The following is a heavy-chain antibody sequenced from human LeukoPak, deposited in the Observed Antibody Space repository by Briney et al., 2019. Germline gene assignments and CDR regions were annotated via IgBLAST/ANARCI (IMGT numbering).Heavy chain of an antibody. J-gene: IGHJ4*02. V-gene: IGHV4-39*07. CDR1: GGSFSNSRYY. CDR2: LYYSGST. Sequence: PSETLSLTCTVSGGSFSNSRYYWGWIRQPPGKGLEWIGSLYYSGSTYSNPSLKSRVTISVDTSKNQFSLKLSSVTAADTAVYYCARDPPLYGDYAAIDYWGQGTLVTVSS. CDR3: ARDPPLYGDYAAIDY. D-gene: IGHD4-17*01.